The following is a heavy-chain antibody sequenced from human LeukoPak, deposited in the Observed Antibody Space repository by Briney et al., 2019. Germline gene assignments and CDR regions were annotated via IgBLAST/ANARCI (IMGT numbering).Heavy chain of an antibody. D-gene: IGHD1-1*01. V-gene: IGHV3-7*01. CDR3: MRNRGTDY. J-gene: IGHJ4*02. CDR2: IKEDGSEK. Sequence: GGSLRLSCAASGSTFSNYWMNWVRQAPGKGLEWVANIKEDGSEKIYVDSVKGRFTISRDNSKNSLYLQINNLRAEDTAVYYCMRNRGTDYWGQGTLVTVSS. CDR1: GSTFSNYW.